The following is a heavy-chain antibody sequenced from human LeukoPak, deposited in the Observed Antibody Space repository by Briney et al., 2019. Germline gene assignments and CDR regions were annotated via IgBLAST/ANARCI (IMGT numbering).Heavy chain of an antibody. Sequence: PSETLSLTCTVSGYSISSGYYWGWIRQPPGKGLEWIGSIYHSGSTYYNPSLKSRVTISVDTSKNQFSLKLSSVTAADTAVYYCARVGITVIVVPDYWGQGTLVTVSS. CDR2: IYHSGST. J-gene: IGHJ4*02. D-gene: IGHD3-22*01. CDR1: GYSISSGYY. V-gene: IGHV4-38-2*02. CDR3: ARVGITVIVVPDY.